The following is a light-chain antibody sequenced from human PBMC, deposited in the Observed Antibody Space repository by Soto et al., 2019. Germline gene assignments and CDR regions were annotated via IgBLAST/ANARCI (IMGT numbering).Light chain of an antibody. CDR3: SSYAGSNNVV. CDR1: SSDVGGYNY. Sequence: QSALTQPPSASGSPGQSVTISCTGTSSDVGGYNYVSWYQQHPGKAPKLMIYEVSKRPSGVPDRFSGSKSGNTASLTVSGLQAEDEADYYCSSYAGSNNVVFGGGTKLNV. CDR2: EVS. J-gene: IGLJ2*01. V-gene: IGLV2-8*01.